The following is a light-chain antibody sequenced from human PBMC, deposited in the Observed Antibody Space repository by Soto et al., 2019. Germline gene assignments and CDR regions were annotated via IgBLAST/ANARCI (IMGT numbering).Light chain of an antibody. CDR1: QSISSW. CDR2: GAS. J-gene: IGKJ1*01. Sequence: DIQMTQSPSTLSASVGDRVSITCRASQSISSWLAWYQQKPGKAPKLLIYGASSLESGVPSRFSGSGSGTEFTLNISSLQPEDFATYYCQQYDISSGTFGQGTKVDIK. CDR3: QQYDISSGT. V-gene: IGKV1-5*01.